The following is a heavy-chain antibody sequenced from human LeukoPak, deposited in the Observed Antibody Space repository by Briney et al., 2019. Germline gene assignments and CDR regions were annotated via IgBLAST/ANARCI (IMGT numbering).Heavy chain of an antibody. Sequence: GGSLRLSCAASGFTFSSYWMYWVRQAPGKRPEWVSRIDRDGRSTGYADSVRGRFTISRDNSKNTLYLQMNSLRAEDTAVYYCAKDSLRHGRRVVAPHDYWGQGTLVTVSS. J-gene: IGHJ4*02. CDR2: IDRDGRST. CDR3: AKDSLRHGRRVVAPHDY. D-gene: IGHD2-2*01. CDR1: GFTFSSYW. V-gene: IGHV3-74*01.